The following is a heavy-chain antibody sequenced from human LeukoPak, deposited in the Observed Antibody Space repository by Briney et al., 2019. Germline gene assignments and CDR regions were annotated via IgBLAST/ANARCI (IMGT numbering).Heavy chain of an antibody. CDR2: IIPIFGTA. V-gene: IGHV1-69*13. J-gene: IGHJ5*02. Sequence: ASVKVSCKASGGTFSSYAISWVRQAPGQGLEWMGGIIPIFGTANYAQKFQGRVTITADESTSTAYMELSSQRSEDTAVYYCARVAATWFDPWGQGTLVTVSS. D-gene: IGHD2-15*01. CDR1: GGTFSSYA. CDR3: ARVAATWFDP.